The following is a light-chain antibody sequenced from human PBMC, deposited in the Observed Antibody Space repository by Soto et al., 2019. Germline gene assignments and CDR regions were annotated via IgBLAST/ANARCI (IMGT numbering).Light chain of an antibody. Sequence: VVMTQPPLFLPVTLGQPASISCRSSQSLAHSDGNTYLSWFQQRPGQSPRRLIYETSNRDSGVPDRFSGSGSGTDFTLKISRVEAEDVAVYYCMQGTHWPWTFGQGTKVEIK. J-gene: IGKJ1*01. CDR1: QSLAHSDGNTY. V-gene: IGKV2-30*02. CDR2: ETS. CDR3: MQGTHWPWT.